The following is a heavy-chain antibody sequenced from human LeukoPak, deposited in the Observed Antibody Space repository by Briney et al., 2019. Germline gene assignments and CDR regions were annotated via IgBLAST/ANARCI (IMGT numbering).Heavy chain of an antibody. CDR2: ITNDGSSTI. CDR1: GLTFSSHW. D-gene: IGHD3-22*01. CDR3: ARDLGYYYDSSGYSNFDY. V-gene: IGHV3-74*01. Sequence: GGSLRLSCAASGLTFSSHWMHWVRQAPGKGLVWVSRITNDGSSTIYYADSVKGRFTISRDNAKNSLYLQMNSLRDEDTAVYYCARDLGYYYDSSGYSNFDYWGQGTLVTVSS. J-gene: IGHJ4*02.